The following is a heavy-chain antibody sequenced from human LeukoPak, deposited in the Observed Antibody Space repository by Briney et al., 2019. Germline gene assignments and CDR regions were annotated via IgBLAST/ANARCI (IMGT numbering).Heavy chain of an antibody. CDR3: ARAPHKYYYDSSGYNYYYYYYMDV. V-gene: IGHV3-53*01. CDR2: IYSGGST. J-gene: IGHJ6*03. Sequence: GGSLRLSCAASGFTVSSNYMSWVRQAPGKGLEWVSVIYSGGSTYYADSVKGRFTISRDNSKNTPYLQMNSLRAEDTAVYYCARAPHKYYYDSSGYNYYYYYYMDVWGKGTTVTVSS. D-gene: IGHD3-22*01. CDR1: GFTVSSNY.